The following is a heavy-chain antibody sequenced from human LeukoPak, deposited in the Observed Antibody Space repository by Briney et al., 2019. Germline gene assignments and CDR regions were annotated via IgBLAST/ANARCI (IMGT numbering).Heavy chain of an antibody. CDR3: ARPAPTGVDAFDT. Sequence: GASVKVSCKASGGTFSSYAISWVRQAPGQGLEWMGTIDPSGGRTAYAQKFQGRVTVTRDTSTSTVFMELSSLISEDTAVYYCARPAPTGVDAFDTWGQGTLVTVSS. V-gene: IGHV1-46*01. CDR2: IDPSGGRT. J-gene: IGHJ3*02. CDR1: GGTFSSYA. D-gene: IGHD3-10*01.